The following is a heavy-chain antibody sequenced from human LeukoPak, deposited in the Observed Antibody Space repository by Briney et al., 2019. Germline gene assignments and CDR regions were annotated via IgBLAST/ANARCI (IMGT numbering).Heavy chain of an antibody. CDR2: INPNSGGT. CDR1: GYTFTGCY. D-gene: IGHD3-22*01. CDR3: ARTRYYYDSSGPFDY. J-gene: IGHJ4*02. Sequence: ASVKVSCKASGYTFTGCYMHWVRQAPGQGLEWMGWINPNSGGTNYAQKFQGRVTMTRDTSISTAYMELSRLRSDDTAVYYCARTRYYYDSSGPFDYWGQGTLVTVSS. V-gene: IGHV1-2*02.